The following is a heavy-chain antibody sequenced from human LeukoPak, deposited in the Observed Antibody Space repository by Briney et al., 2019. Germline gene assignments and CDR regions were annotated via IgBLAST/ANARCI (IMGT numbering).Heavy chain of an antibody. CDR3: ARKMRSIVGASSVNWFDP. D-gene: IGHD1-26*01. CDR2: IYYSGST. J-gene: IGHJ5*02. Sequence: SETLSLTCTVSGGSVTDYYWSWIRQSPGKGLEWIGSIYYSGSTYYNPSLKSRVTISVDTSKNQFSLKLSSVTAADTAVYYCARKMRSIVGASSVNWFDPWGQGTLVTVSS. CDR1: GGSVTDYY. V-gene: IGHV4-59*02.